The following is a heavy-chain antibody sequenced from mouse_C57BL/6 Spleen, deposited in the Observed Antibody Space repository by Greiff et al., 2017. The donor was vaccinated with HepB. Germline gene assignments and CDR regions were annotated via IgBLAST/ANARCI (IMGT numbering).Heavy chain of an antibody. V-gene: IGHV1-82*01. D-gene: IGHD1-1*01. CDR2: IYPGDGDT. CDR3: ARDSGYYYGSSYSWFAY. CDR1: GYAFSSSW. Sequence: QVQLQQSGPELVKPGASVKISCKASGYAFSSSWMNWVKQRPGKGLEWIGRIYPGDGDTNYNGKFKGKATLTADKSSSTAYMQLSSLTSEDSAVYFCARDSGYYYGSSYSWFAYWGQGTLVTVSA. J-gene: IGHJ3*01.